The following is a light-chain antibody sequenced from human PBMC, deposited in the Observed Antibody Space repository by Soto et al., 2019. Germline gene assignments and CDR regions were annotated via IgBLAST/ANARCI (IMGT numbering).Light chain of an antibody. CDR1: GSDVGNNNL. CDR3: CSYGGTTTLYV. V-gene: IGLV2-23*01. CDR2: DAS. J-gene: IGLJ1*01. Sequence: QSVLAQPAAVSGSPGQSITISCSGTGSDVGNNNLVSWYQQHPGKAPKVMIYDASKRTSGVSHPFTGSNSGNPASPTISGLEAEDEADYYCCSYGGTTTLYVFGTGTKVTVL.